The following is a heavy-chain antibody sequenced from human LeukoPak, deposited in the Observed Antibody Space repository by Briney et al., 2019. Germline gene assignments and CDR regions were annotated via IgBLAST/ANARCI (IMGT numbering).Heavy chain of an antibody. J-gene: IGHJ6*02. CDR2: INHNGNVN. V-gene: IGHV3-7*03. Sequence: GGSLRLSCVASGFPFSSYWMTWVRQAPGKGLEWVASINHNGNVNYYVDSVKGRFTISRDNAKNSLYLQMSNLRAEDTAVYFCARGGGLDVWGQGATDTVSS. CDR3: ARGGGLDV. CDR1: GFPFSSYW. D-gene: IGHD3-16*01.